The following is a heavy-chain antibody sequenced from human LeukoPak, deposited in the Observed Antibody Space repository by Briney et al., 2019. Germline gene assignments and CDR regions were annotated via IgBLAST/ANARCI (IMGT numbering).Heavy chain of an antibody. D-gene: IGHD3-3*01. CDR3: AREKKTEWTTGAFDM. CDR1: GFTFSDYY. CDR2: TSPSGGTI. J-gene: IGHJ3*02. V-gene: IGHV3-11*01. Sequence: PGGSLRLSCAASGFTFSDYYMSWIRQATETGLEWLSYTSPSGGTIYYTDSVKGRFTMSRDNAQNALYLEMNSLRAEDTAVYYCAREKKTEWTTGAFDMWGQGTMVIVSS.